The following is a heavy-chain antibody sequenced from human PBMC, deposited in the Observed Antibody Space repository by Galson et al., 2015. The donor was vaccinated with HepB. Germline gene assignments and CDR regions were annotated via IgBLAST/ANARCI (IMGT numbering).Heavy chain of an antibody. D-gene: IGHD6-13*01. CDR2: TYYRSKWYN. V-gene: IGHV6-1*01. Sequence: CAISGDSVSSNSAAWNRIRQSPSRGLEWLGRTYYRSKWYNDYAVSVKSRISINPDTSRNQFSLQLNSVTPEDTAVYYCARSVHSSNTHGMDVWGHGTTVTVSS. CDR1: GDSVSSNSAA. J-gene: IGHJ6*02. CDR3: ARSVHSSNTHGMDV.